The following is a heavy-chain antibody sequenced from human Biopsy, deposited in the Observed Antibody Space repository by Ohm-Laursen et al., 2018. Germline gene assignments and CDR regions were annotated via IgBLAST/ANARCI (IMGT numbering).Heavy chain of an antibody. CDR3: ARDSSRRAREGGMDV. V-gene: IGHV3-21*01. CDR2: ISETSSHI. J-gene: IGHJ6*02. D-gene: IGHD6-6*01. CDR1: GFSVSSYD. Sequence: SLRLSCTASGFSVSSYDMNWVRQAPEKGLEWISYISETSSHIYDADSVRGRFTVARDIAKNPLYLQLNSLRVEDTAVYYCARDSSRRAREGGMDVWGQGTTVTVSS.